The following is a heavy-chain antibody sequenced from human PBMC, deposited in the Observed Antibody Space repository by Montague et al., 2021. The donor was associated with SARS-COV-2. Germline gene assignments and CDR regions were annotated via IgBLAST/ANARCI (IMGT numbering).Heavy chain of an antibody. D-gene: IGHD2-2*01. Sequence: CAISGDSVSSNIATWNWIRQSPSRGLEWLGRTYYRSKWYNDYAESVKSRITIDPDTSKHQFSLHLNPVTPEDTAVYYCARIPVGSKYYFDYWGQGILVTVPS. V-gene: IGHV6-1*01. CDR1: GDSVSSNIAT. CDR3: ARIPVGSKYYFDY. CDR2: TYYRSKWYN. J-gene: IGHJ4*02.